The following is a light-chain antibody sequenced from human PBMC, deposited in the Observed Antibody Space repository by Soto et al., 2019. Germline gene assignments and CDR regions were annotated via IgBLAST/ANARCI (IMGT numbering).Light chain of an antibody. CDR2: KAS. CDR3: QQYRKLT. J-gene: IGKJ4*01. Sequence: DIQMTQSPSTLSASVGDRVTITCRASQSLSSWLAWYQQKPGKAPKLLIYKASSLESGVPSRFSGSGSGTEFTLTISSMQPDDFATYYCQQYRKLTFGGGTKVEIK. CDR1: QSLSSW. V-gene: IGKV1-5*03.